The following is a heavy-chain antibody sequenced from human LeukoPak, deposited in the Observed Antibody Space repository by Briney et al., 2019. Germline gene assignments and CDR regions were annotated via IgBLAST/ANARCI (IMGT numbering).Heavy chain of an antibody. Sequence: GRSLRLSCAASGFTFSSYGMHWVRQAPGKGLEWVAVIWYDGSNKYYADSAKGRFTISRDNSKNTLYLQMNSLRAEDTAVYYCAREGSHDSSGYYYVLDYWGQGTLVTVSS. D-gene: IGHD3-22*01. V-gene: IGHV3-33*01. CDR3: AREGSHDSSGYYYVLDY. J-gene: IGHJ4*02. CDR2: IWYDGSNK. CDR1: GFTFSSYG.